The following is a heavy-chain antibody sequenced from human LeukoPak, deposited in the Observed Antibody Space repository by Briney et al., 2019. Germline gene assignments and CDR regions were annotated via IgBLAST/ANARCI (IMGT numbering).Heavy chain of an antibody. CDR3: ARGPSFCAADCPLDY. J-gene: IGHJ4*02. CDR1: GGTFSSYA. V-gene: IGHV1-69*13. CDR2: IIPIFGTA. Sequence: GASVNVSCKASGGTFSSYAISWVRQAPGQGLEWMGGIIPIFGTANYAQKFQGRVTITADESTSTAYMELSSLRSEDTAVYYCARGPSFCAADCPLDYWGQGTLVTVSS. D-gene: IGHD2-21*02.